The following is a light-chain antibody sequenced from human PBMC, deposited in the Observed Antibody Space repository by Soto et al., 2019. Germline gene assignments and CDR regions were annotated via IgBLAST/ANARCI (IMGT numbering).Light chain of an antibody. CDR1: QSISNY. V-gene: IGKV1-39*01. Sequence: DLQMTQSPASLSASVGDRVTMTCRASQSISNYLNWYQQKPGKAPRLLIYSQSSLESGVPSRFSGSGSGTDFTLAISSLQPEDFATYYCQQSYTIPLTFGGGTKVEIK. J-gene: IGKJ4*01. CDR2: SQS. CDR3: QQSYTIPLT.